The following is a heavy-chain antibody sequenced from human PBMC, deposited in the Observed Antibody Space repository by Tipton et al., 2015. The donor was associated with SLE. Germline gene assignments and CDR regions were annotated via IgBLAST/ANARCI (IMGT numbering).Heavy chain of an antibody. V-gene: IGHV4-31*03. D-gene: IGHD3-10*01. J-gene: IGHJ4*02. CDR3: ARDIYGSGSPLRYFDL. CDR2: VSYSGST. Sequence: TLSLTCTVSGASITGGGFFWSWIRQHPGKGLEWIGYVSYSGSTSYNLSLKSRVTMSIDTSKDQFSLKLTSVTAADTAVYFCARDIYGSGSPLRYFDLWGQGTLVTVSS. CDR1: GASITGGGFF.